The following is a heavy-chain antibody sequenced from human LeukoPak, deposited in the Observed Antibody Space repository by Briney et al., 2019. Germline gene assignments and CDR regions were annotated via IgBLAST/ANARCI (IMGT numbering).Heavy chain of an antibody. D-gene: IGHD6-13*01. Sequence: GGTLRLSCAASGFTFSDYYMSWIRQAPGKGLEWVSYISSSGSTIYYADSVKGRFTISRDNAKNSLYLQMNSLRAEDTAVYYCAKDLEQQLEEYYFDYWGQGTLVTVSS. CDR1: GFTFSDYY. J-gene: IGHJ4*02. CDR3: AKDLEQQLEEYYFDY. V-gene: IGHV3-11*04. CDR2: ISSSGSTI.